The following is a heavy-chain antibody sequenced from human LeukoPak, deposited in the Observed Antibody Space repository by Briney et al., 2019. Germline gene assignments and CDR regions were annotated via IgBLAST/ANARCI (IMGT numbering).Heavy chain of an antibody. CDR1: GFTLSSYE. D-gene: IGHD3-9*01. J-gene: IGHJ4*02. CDR2: ISGSGGST. Sequence: GGSLRLSCTASGFTLSSYEMSWVRQAPGKGLEWVSAISGSGGSTYYADSVKGRFTISRDNSKNTLYLQMNSLRAEDTAVYYCAKDQASGLRYFDWLSDYWGQGTLVTVSS. CDR3: AKDQASGLRYFDWLSDY. V-gene: IGHV3-23*01.